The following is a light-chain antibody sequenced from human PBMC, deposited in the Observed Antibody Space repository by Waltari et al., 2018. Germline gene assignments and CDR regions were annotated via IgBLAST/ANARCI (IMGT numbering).Light chain of an antibody. CDR3: QQYNDWPPLT. CDR1: QSVSRC. V-gene: IGKV3-15*01. J-gene: IGKJ4*01. CDR2: GAS. Sequence: EVVMTQYPATLSLSPGERATLSCRASQSVSRCLAWSQQKPGQAPRLLIYGASPRATGIPARFSGSGSGTEFTLTISSLQSEDFAVYYCQQYNDWPPLTFGGGTKVEIK.